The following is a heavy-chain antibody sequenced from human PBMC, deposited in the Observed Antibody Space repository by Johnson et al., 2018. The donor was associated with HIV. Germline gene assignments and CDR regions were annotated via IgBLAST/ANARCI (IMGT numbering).Heavy chain of an antibody. CDR3: ARGGYYDILTGYYALAAFDI. D-gene: IGHD3-9*01. V-gene: IGHV3-72*01. CDR2: TRNKANSYTT. CDR1: GFTFSDHY. J-gene: IGHJ3*02. Sequence: VQLVESGGGVVQPGRSLRLSCAASGFTFSDHYMDWVRQAPGKGLEWVGRTRNKANSYTTEYAASVKGRFTISRDESKNSLYLQMNSLKTEDTAVYYCARGGYYDILTGYYALAAFDIWGQGTMVTVSS.